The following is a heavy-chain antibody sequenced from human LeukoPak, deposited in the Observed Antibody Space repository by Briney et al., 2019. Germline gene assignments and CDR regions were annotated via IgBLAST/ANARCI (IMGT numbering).Heavy chain of an antibody. Sequence: GASVKVSCKVSGYTLTELSMHWVRQAPGKGLEWMGGFDPEDGETIYAQKFQGRVTMTEDTSTDTAYMELSSLRSEDTAVYYCATDNPSSSWNWFDPWGQGTLVTVSS. J-gene: IGHJ5*02. CDR3: ATDNPSSSWNWFDP. V-gene: IGHV1-24*01. CDR2: FDPEDGET. D-gene: IGHD6-6*01. CDR1: GYTLTELS.